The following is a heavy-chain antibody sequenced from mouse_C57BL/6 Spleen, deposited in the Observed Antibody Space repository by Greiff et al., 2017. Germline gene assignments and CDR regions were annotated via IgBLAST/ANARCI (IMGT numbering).Heavy chain of an antibody. J-gene: IGHJ2*01. V-gene: IGHV1-59*01. CDR1: GYTFTSYW. Sequence: QVQLQQPGAELVRPGPSVKLSCKASGYTFTSYWMHWVKQRPGQGLEWIGVIDPSDSYTNYNQKFKGKATLTVDTSSSTAYMQLSSLTSEDSAVYYCARGGTTGGGSDYWGQGTTLTVSS. CDR2: IDPSDSYT. D-gene: IGHD1-1*01. CDR3: ARGGTTGGGSDY.